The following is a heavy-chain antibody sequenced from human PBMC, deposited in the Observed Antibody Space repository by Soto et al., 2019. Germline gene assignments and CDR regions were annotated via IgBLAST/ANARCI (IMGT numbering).Heavy chain of an antibody. J-gene: IGHJ6*02. CDR1: GFTFSSYV. D-gene: IGHD3-3*01. CDR2: IWYDGSNK. Sequence: GGSLRLSCAASGFTFSSYVMHWVRQAPGKGLEWVAVIWYDGSNKYYADSVKGRFTISRDNSKNTLYLQMNSLRAEDTAVYYCARDKKISDFWSGYHYYYGMDVWGQGTTVTVSS. V-gene: IGHV3-33*01. CDR3: ARDKKISDFWSGYHYYYGMDV.